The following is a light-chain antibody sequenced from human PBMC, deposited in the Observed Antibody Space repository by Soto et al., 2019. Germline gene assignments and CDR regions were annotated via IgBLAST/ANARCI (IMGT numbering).Light chain of an antibody. CDR1: TGAVTSGHY. J-gene: IGLJ2*01. Sequence: QAVVTQVPSLTVSPGGTVTLTCGSSTGAVTSGHYPHWFQQKPGQAPRTLIYDTSNRHSWTPARFSGALLGGKAALTLSGAQPEDAAEYYCLFSYSGARVFGGGTKLTVL. CDR3: LFSYSGARV. V-gene: IGLV7-46*01. CDR2: DTS.